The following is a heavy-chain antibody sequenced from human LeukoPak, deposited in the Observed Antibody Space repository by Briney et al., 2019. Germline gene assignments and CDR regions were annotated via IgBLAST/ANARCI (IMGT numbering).Heavy chain of an antibody. CDR3: TRDLMDYDVSTGLHHYYMDV. D-gene: IGHD3-9*01. CDR1: GFTFSSYW. V-gene: IGHV3-7*01. J-gene: IGHJ6*02. Sequence: GGSLRLSCAASGFTFSSYWMSWVRQAPGKGLEWVANIKQDGREKYYADSVKGRFTISRDNAKNTLYLQMNTLRVEDTAVYYCTRDLMDYDVSTGLHHYYMDVWGQGTTVTVSS. CDR2: IKQDGREK.